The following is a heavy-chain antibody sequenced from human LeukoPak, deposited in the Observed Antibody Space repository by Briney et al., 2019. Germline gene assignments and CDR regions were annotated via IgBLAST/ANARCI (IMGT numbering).Heavy chain of an antibody. V-gene: IGHV3-53*01. CDR1: GFTVSSNY. Sequence: GGSLRLSCAASGFTVSSNYMSWVRQAPGKGLEWVSVIYSGGGTYYADSVKGRFTISRDNSKNTLYLQMNSLRAEDTAVYYCASLNGWLRAFDYWGQGTLVTVSS. J-gene: IGHJ4*02. CDR2: IYSGGGT. CDR3: ASLNGWLRAFDY. D-gene: IGHD5-12*01.